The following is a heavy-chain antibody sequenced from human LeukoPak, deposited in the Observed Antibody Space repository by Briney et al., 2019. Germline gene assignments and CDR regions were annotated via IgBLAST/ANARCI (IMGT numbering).Heavy chain of an antibody. CDR1: GSTFSRHW. CDR3: ARGGGHSTDLDY. V-gene: IGHV3-7*01. Sequence: GGSLRLSCATSGSTFSRHWMRWVRQAPGKGPEWVANIKQDGSERYYVNSVKGRFTISRDKAKSSLYLQMNSLRAEDTAVYYCARGGGHSTDLDYWGQGTLVTVSS. CDR2: IKQDGSER. J-gene: IGHJ4*02. D-gene: IGHD2/OR15-2a*01.